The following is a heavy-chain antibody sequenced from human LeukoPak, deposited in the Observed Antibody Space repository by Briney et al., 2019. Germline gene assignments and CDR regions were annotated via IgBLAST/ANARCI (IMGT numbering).Heavy chain of an antibody. CDR3: AREGRQDYVYFDH. V-gene: IGHV4-59*01. CDR1: TGSISSYY. Sequence: PSQTLSPTCTVATGSISSYYWSWIRQPPRKVLEWIGYINYSGSTNYHPSLKARATMPVDPPKHQFSRRLGSGTPADPALYFLAREGRQDYVYFDHWGQGSLVTVSS. D-gene: IGHD4-17*01. CDR2: INYSGST. J-gene: IGHJ4*02.